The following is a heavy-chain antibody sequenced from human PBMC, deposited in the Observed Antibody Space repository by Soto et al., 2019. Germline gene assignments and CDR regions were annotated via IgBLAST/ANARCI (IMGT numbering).Heavy chain of an antibody. CDR1: GFTGSSNY. D-gene: IGHD3-22*01. CDR2: IYSGGST. CDR3: ARSHTYYYDSSGYYLFPYVFDI. V-gene: IGHV3-53*01. Sequence: GGSLRLSCAASGFTGSSNYMSWVRQAPGKGLEWVSVIYSGGSTYYADSVKGRFTISRDNSKNTLYLQMNSLRAEDTAVYYCARSHTYYYDSSGYYLFPYVFDIWGQGTMVTVSS. J-gene: IGHJ3*02.